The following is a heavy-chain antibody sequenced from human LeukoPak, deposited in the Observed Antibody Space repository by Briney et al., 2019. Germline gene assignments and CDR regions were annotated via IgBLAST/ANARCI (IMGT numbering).Heavy chain of an antibody. V-gene: IGHV3-7*05. CDR1: GFTFSVAA. CDR3: ARDRGYSSFDY. CDR2: IKEDGSQK. Sequence: PGGSLRLSCAASGFTFSVAAMTWVRQAPGKGLEWVAKIKEDGSQKYYVDSVKGRFTISKDNAKNSLYLQMNSLRPEDTAVYYCARDRGYSSFDYWGQGTLVTVPS. J-gene: IGHJ4*02. D-gene: IGHD5-18*01.